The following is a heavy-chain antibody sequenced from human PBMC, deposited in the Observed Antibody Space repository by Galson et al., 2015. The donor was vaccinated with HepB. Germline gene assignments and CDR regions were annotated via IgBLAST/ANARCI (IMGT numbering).Heavy chain of an antibody. CDR2: IIPIFGTA. CDR1: GGTFSSYA. J-gene: IGHJ3*02. V-gene: IGHV1-69*13. D-gene: IGHD2-2*01. Sequence: SVKVSCKASGGTFSSYAISWVRQAPGQGLEWMGGIIPIFGTANYAQKFQGRVTITADESTRTAYMELRSLRSDDTAVYYCARVAKSRAYDAFEIWGQGTMVTVSS. CDR3: ARVAKSRAYDAFEI.